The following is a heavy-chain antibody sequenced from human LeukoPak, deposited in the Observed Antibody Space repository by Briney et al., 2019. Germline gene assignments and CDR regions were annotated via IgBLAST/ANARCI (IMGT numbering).Heavy chain of an antibody. J-gene: IGHJ4*02. CDR1: GGSFSPYY. D-gene: IGHD2-21*02. Sequence: PSETLSLTCAVYGGSFSPYYWSWIRQPPGEGLEWIGEINHSGSTNYNPSLKSRVTISVDTSKNQFSLRLSSVTAADTAVYYCARGGFYCGGDCYVDYWGQGTLVTVSS. CDR3: ARGGFYCGGDCYVDY. V-gene: IGHV4-34*01. CDR2: INHSGST.